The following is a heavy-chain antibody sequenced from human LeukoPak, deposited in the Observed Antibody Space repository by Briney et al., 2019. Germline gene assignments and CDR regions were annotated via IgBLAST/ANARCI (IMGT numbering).Heavy chain of an antibody. V-gene: IGHV3-64D*06. Sequence: PAGTLSLTCSASQFALDAHSLHWDRQAPGRGLEHISAITSTGTIKYYADFEKDRFTISRDNSKDTLYRQMSSLRPEDTATYYCVKDMSRYLDWASYYFDSWGPGTLVSVSS. D-gene: IGHD3-9*01. CDR1: QFALDAHS. J-gene: IGHJ4*02. CDR3: VKDMSRYLDWASYYFDS. CDR2: ITSTGTIK.